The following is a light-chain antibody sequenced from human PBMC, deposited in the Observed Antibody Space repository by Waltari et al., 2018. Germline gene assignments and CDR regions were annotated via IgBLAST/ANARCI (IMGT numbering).Light chain of an antibody. CDR2: DVS. Sequence: QSALTQPASVSGSPGPSITISCTGTSSYVGGYNYVSWYQQHPGKAPKFMIYDVSQRPSGVSNRFSGSKSGNTASLTISGLQAEDEADYYCSSYTSNNIWVFGGGTKLTVL. J-gene: IGLJ3*02. CDR3: SSYTSNNIWV. CDR1: SSYVGGYNY. V-gene: IGLV2-14*01.